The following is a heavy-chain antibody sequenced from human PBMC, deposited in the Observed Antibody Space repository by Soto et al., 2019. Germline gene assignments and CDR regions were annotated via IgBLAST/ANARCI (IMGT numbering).Heavy chain of an antibody. CDR1: GGSISGSYYY. Sequence: SETLSLTCAVSGGSISGSYYYWGWLRQSPGKGPEWIGSVFYTGFTSYNPSLGSRVSVSVDTSKNQFSLKVSGVSAADTAVYYCARVKPHAVRFDIWGQGTMVTVSS. V-gene: IGHV4-39*01. CDR2: VFYTGFT. CDR3: ARVKPHAVRFDI. J-gene: IGHJ3*02. D-gene: IGHD2-2*01.